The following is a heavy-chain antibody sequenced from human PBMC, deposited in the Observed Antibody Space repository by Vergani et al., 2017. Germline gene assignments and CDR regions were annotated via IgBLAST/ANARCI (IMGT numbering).Heavy chain of an antibody. Sequence: QVQVVQSGAEVKKPGASVKVSCKASGYSFTGYYMYWVRQAPGQGREWMGRINPNSGGTQYAQKFQGRVTMTRDTSIRTAYMELSRLRSDDTAVYFCARDGIALFPDVISKWLDLWGQGTLVTVSS. D-gene: IGHD3-22*01. J-gene: IGHJ5*02. CDR3: ARDGIALFPDVISKWLDL. CDR1: GYSFTGYY. CDR2: INPNSGGT. V-gene: IGHV1-2*06.